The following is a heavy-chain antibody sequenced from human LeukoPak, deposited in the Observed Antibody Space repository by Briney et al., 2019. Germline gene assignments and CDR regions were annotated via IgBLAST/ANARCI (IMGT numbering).Heavy chain of an antibody. Sequence: GGSLRLSCAASGFTFSSYAMSWVRQAPGKGLEWVSAISGSGGSTYYADSVKGRFTISRDNSKNTLYLQMNSLRAEDTAAYYCAKDRGYDDHAFDIWGQGTMVTVSS. J-gene: IGHJ3*02. D-gene: IGHD5-12*01. CDR3: AKDRGYDDHAFDI. CDR1: GFTFSSYA. CDR2: ISGSGGST. V-gene: IGHV3-23*01.